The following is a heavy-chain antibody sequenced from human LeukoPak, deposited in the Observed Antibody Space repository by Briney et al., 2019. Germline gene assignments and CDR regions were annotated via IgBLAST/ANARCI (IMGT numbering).Heavy chain of an antibody. CDR3: ARGAARDWFDP. D-gene: IGHD6-6*01. J-gene: IGHJ5*02. CDR1: GFTVSSSY. V-gene: IGHV3-66*01. CDR2: IYSGGST. Sequence: GGSLRLSCAASGFTVSSSYMSWVRQAPGKGLEWVSVIYSGGSTYYADSVKGRFTISRDNAKNSLYLQMNSLRAEDTAVYYCARGAARDWFDPWGRGTLVTVSS.